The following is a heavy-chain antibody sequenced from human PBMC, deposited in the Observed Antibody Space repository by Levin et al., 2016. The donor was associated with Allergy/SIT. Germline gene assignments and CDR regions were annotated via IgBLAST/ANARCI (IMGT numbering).Heavy chain of an antibody. D-gene: IGHD4-17*01. CDR2: INPSGGGT. V-gene: IGHV1-46*01. CDR3: ARGYYGDTGGLSWYY. Sequence: ASVKVSCKASGYTFTNYYMHWVRQAPGQGLEWMGIINPSGGGTTYAQKFQGRVTLTRDTSTSTVYMELNSLRSEDTAVYYCARGYYGDTGGLSWYYWGQGTLVTVSS. J-gene: IGHJ4*02. CDR1: GYTFTNYY.